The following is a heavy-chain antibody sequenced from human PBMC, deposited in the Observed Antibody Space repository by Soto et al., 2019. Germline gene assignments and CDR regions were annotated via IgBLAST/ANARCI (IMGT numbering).Heavy chain of an antibody. CDR1: GFTFSSYS. CDR2: ISTSSTI. J-gene: IGHJ4*02. Sequence: GGSLRLSCAASGFTFSSYSMNWVRQAPGKGLEWVSYISTSSTIYYADSMKGRFTISRDNAKNSLSLQMNSLRDEDTAVYYCARGTYYYDSSGYYYRFGYFDYWGQGT. CDR3: ARGTYYYDSSGYYYRFGYFDY. V-gene: IGHV3-48*02. D-gene: IGHD3-22*01.